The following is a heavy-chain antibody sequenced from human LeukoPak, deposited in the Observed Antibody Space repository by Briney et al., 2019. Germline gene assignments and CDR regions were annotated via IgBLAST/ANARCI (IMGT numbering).Heavy chain of an antibody. CDR1: GFTFSSDS. Sequence: PGGSLRLSCAASGFTFSSDSMNWVRQAPGKGLEWVSSISSSSSYIYYADSVKGRFTISRDNAKNSLYLQMHSLRAEDTAVYYCARESSRIIHTALDYWGQGTLVTVSS. CDR3: ARESSRIIHTALDY. V-gene: IGHV3-21*01. J-gene: IGHJ4*02. D-gene: IGHD5-18*01. CDR2: ISSSSSYI.